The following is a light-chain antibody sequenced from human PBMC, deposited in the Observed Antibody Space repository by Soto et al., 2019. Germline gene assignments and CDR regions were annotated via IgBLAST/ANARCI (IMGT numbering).Light chain of an antibody. J-gene: IGKJ1*01. CDR2: AAS. CDR3: QQYSESPRT. V-gene: IGKV3-20*01. Sequence: EIVLTQSPGTLSLSPGERATLSCRASQTVTSAYMAWYQQKPGQAPSLLIYAASTRAVGIPDRFSASGSGTDFTLTLSRLEPEDFAVYYCQQYSESPRTFGQGTKVEVK. CDR1: QTVTSAY.